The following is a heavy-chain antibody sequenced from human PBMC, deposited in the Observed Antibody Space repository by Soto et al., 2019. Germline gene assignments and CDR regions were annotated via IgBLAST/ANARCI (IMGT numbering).Heavy chain of an antibody. CDR3: ARDIVVVVAATPYS. V-gene: IGHV3-30-3*01. CDR1: GFTFSSYA. J-gene: IGHJ3*02. Sequence: QVQLVESGGGVVQPGRSLRLSCAASGFTFSSYAMHWVRQAPGKGLEWVAVISYDGSNKYYADSVKGRFTISRDNSKNTLYLQMNSLRAEDTAVYYCARDIVVVVAATPYSWGQGTMVTVSS. D-gene: IGHD2-15*01. CDR2: ISYDGSNK.